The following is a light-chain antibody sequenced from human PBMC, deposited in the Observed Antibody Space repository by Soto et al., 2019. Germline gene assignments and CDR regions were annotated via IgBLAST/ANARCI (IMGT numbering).Light chain of an antibody. V-gene: IGKV1-5*03. J-gene: IGKJ2*01. CDR2: KAS. Sequence: DTQITQSPSTLSASLGYRVDITCRSIQSISNSLAWYQQKPGKAPKLLIYKASNLESGVPSRFSGRGSGTELTLTISSLQPDDFATYYCQNYNDYSPYTFGQGTKVDIK. CDR1: QSISNS. CDR3: QNYNDYSPYT.